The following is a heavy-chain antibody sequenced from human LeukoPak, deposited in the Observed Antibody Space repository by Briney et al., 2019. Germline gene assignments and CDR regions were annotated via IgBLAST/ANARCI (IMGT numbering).Heavy chain of an antibody. CDR2: ISGSGGST. Sequence: GGSLRLSCAASGFTFSSYAMSWVRQAPGKGLEWVSAISGSGGSTHYADSVKGRFTISRDNSKNTLYLQMNSLRAEDTAVYYCAKDGDSSWYGHPYYFDYWGQGTLVTVSS. J-gene: IGHJ4*02. CDR3: AKDGDSSWYGHPYYFDY. CDR1: GFTFSSYA. D-gene: IGHD6-13*01. V-gene: IGHV3-23*01.